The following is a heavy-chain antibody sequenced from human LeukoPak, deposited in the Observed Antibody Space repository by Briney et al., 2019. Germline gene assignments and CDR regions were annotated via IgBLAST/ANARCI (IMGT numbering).Heavy chain of an antibody. CDR3: ARTLYYSDSSGYSP. Sequence: SETLSLTCTVSGGSVTTYYWSWIRQFPGKGLEWIGHVHYRGSPEYNPSLTSRVTISVDTSKNQFSLKLNSVTAADTAVYYCARTLYYSDSSGYSPWGQGTLVTVSS. J-gene: IGHJ5*02. D-gene: IGHD3-22*01. CDR1: GGSVTTYY. V-gene: IGHV4-59*02. CDR2: VHYRGSP.